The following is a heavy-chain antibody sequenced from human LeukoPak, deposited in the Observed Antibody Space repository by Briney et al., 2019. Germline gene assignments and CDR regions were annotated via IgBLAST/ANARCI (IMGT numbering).Heavy chain of an antibody. V-gene: IGHV3-66*01. Sequence: GGSLRLSCAASGFTFSNAWMSWVRQAPGRGLEWLSIIYPGGDTYYPDSLKGTFTISRDNSKNTVYLQMNNLRVEDTAVYYCARVAVTASSDAFDIWGQGTMVTVSS. J-gene: IGHJ3*02. CDR2: IYPGGDT. CDR1: GFTFSNAW. CDR3: ARVAVTASSDAFDI. D-gene: IGHD2-21*02.